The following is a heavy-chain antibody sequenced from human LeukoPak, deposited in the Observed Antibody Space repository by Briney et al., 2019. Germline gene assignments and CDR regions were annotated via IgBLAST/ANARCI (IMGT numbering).Heavy chain of an antibody. J-gene: IGHJ5*02. D-gene: IGHD6-13*01. Sequence: SETLSLTCTVSGGSISSYYWSWIRQPPGKGLEWIGYIYYSGSTNYNPSLKSRVTISVDTSKNQFSLKLSSVTGADTAVYYCARGYPRNSSSWYVPKMNWFDPWGQGTLVTVSS. CDR3: ARGYPRNSSSWYVPKMNWFDP. CDR1: GGSISSYY. CDR2: IYYSGST. V-gene: IGHV4-59*01.